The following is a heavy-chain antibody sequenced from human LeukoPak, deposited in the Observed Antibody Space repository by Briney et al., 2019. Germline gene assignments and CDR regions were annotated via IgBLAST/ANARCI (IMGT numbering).Heavy chain of an antibody. CDR1: GFTFRNHW. D-gene: IGHD6-6*01. V-gene: IGHV3-74*03. CDR2: ISSDGSST. CDR3: ARDQRVTGRPDIDY. J-gene: IGHJ4*02. Sequence: GGSLRLSCAASGFTFRNHWMHWVRQTPGKGLVWVSRISSDGSSTTYADSVKGRFSISRDNAKNTLYLQMNNLRAEDTAMYYCARDQRVTGRPDIDYWGQGTLVIVSS.